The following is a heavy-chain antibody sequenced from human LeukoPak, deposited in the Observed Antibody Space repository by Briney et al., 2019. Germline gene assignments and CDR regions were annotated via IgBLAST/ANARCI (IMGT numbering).Heavy chain of an antibody. CDR3: VLGYSSGWYGGAFDI. CDR2: ISPSGGST. J-gene: IGHJ3*02. D-gene: IGHD6-19*01. V-gene: IGHV1-46*01. CDR1: GYTFTSNY. Sequence: ASVKVSCKAFGYTFTSNYMHWVRQAPGQGPEWMGVISPSGGSTTYAQKFQGRVTITADKSTSTAYMELSSLRSEDTAVYYCVLGYSSGWYGGAFDIWGQGTMVTVSS.